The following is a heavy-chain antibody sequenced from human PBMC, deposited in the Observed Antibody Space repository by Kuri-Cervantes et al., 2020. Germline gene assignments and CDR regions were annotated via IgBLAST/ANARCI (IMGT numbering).Heavy chain of an antibody. V-gene: IGHV1-46*01. D-gene: IGHD6-19*01. CDR3: ARGRRPRYSSGCDY. CDR1: GYTFTGYY. Sequence: ASVKVSCKASGYTFTGYYIHWVRQAPGQGLEWMGIINPSGGNTGYAQKFQGRVTMTRNTSISTAYMELSSLRSEDTAVYYCARGRRPRYSSGCDYWGQGTLVTVSS. J-gene: IGHJ4*02. CDR2: INPSGGNT.